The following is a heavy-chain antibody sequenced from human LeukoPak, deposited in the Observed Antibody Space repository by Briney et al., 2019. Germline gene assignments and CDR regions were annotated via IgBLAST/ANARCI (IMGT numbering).Heavy chain of an antibody. J-gene: IGHJ3*02. CDR1: GGSSSSSFYN. V-gene: IGHV4-39*07. CDR2: ISYSGST. CDR3: AREGYYDSSGYYSYAFDI. D-gene: IGHD3-22*01. Sequence: SETLSLTCTVSGGSSSSSFYNWAWIRQSPVKGLEWIGNISYSGSTNYSPSLKSRVIISVDTSKNQFSLKLSSVTAADTAAYYCAREGYYDSSGYYSYAFDIWGQGTMVTVSS.